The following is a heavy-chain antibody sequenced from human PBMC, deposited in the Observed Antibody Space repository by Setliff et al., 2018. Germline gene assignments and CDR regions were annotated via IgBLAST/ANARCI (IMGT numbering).Heavy chain of an antibody. V-gene: IGHV1-8*02. CDR3: ARGIWFGGSDYYMDV. CDR1: GYTFTSYD. CDR2: MNPNSGNT. Sequence: ASVKVSCKASGYTFTSYDINWVRQATGQGLEWMGWMNPNSGNTGYAQKFQGRVTMTRDTSTSTVYMELSSLRSEDTAVYYCARGIWFGGSDYYMDVWGKGTTVTVSS. D-gene: IGHD3-10*01. J-gene: IGHJ6*03.